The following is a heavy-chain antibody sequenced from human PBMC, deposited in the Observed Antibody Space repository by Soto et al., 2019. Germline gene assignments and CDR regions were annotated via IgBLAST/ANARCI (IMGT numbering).Heavy chain of an antibody. CDR3: VRHQSPRYAEYRWFAP. D-gene: IGHD1-1*01. CDR2: ISAYNGNT. Sequence: QVQLVQSGAEVKKPGASVKVSCKASGYTFTSYGITWVRQAPGQGLEWMGWISAYNGNTNYAQKLQGRVTMTTDTSTRTADMELRSTRSDDTAVYYCVRHQSPRYAEYRWFAPWGQGTLVTVSS. CDR1: GYTFTSYG. V-gene: IGHV1-18*01. J-gene: IGHJ5*02.